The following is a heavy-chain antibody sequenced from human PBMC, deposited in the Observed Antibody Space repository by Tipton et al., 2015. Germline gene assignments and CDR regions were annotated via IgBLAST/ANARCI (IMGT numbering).Heavy chain of an antibody. V-gene: IGHV4-30-4*01. D-gene: IGHD3-3*01. CDR2: IYYSGSA. J-gene: IGHJ5*02. Sequence: TLSLTCNVSGASVSSDDYYWSWIRQPPGKGLEWIGYIYYSGSAYYNPSLKGRVTISVDTSKNQFSLKLSSVTAADTALYYCARREWYPNWFDPWGQGTLVTVSS. CDR1: GASVSSDDYY. CDR3: ARREWYPNWFDP.